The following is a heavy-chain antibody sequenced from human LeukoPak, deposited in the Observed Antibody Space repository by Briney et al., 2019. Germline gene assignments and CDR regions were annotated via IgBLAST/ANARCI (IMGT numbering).Heavy chain of an antibody. CDR2: ISGSGGST. V-gene: IGHV3-23*01. CDR3: ARLWNYYGSGSYYTQGVWFDP. CDR1: GFTFSSYG. J-gene: IGHJ5*02. Sequence: GGSLRLSCAASGFTFSSYGMSWVRQAPGKGLEWVSAISGSGGSTYYADSVKGRFTISRDNSKNTLYLQMNSPRAEDTAVYYCARLWNYYGSGSYYTQGVWFDPWGQGTLVTVSS. D-gene: IGHD3-10*01.